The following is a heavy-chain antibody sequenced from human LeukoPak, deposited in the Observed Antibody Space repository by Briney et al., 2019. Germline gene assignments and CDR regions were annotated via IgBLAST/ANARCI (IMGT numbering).Heavy chain of an antibody. CDR2: ISYHGSNK. Sequence: GGSLRLSCAASGFTFSNYGMHWVRQAPGKGLEWVAAISYHGSNKYYADSVKGRFTISRDSSKNTLYLQMSSLRAEDTAVYYCAKAPHYSDSSGYPDYWGQGTLVTVSS. CDR3: AKAPHYSDSSGYPDY. CDR1: GFTFSNYG. D-gene: IGHD3-22*01. V-gene: IGHV3-30*18. J-gene: IGHJ4*02.